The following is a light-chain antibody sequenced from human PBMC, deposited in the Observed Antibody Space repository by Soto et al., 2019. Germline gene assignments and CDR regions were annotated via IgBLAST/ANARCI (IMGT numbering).Light chain of an antibody. V-gene: IGKV1-39*01. CDR2: GAS. J-gene: IGKJ5*01. Sequence: DIRMTQSPSSLSASLGDSITITCRASQPITTYLSWYQQKPGTAPKLLIFGASTLQSGVPSRFSGSGSGTDFSLTITSLQPEDLAIHYCQQSFRTPPTFGPGTRLEIK. CDR1: QPITTY. CDR3: QQSFRTPPT.